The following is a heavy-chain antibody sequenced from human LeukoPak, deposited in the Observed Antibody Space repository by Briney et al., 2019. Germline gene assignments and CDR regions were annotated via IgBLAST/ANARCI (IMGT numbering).Heavy chain of an antibody. CDR3: ASDRLYSSSWYCYFDY. CDR2: ISSGRTTI. V-gene: IGHV3-48*03. CDR1: GMSFSSYE. D-gene: IGHD6-13*01. J-gene: IGHJ4*02. Sequence: GGSLRLSCAASGMSFSSYEMNWVRQAPGKGLEWVSYISSGRTTIYYADSVKGRFTISRDNAKNSLYLQMNNLRAEDTAVYYCASDRLYSSSWYCYFDYWGRGTLVTVSS.